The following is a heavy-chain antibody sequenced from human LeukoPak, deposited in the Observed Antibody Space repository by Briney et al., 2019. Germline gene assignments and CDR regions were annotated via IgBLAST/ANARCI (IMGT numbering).Heavy chain of an antibody. CDR1: GFIFSSYA. V-gene: IGHV3-23*01. CDR2: ILGSGDST. CDR3: AKVDTGSRSPTRTYFDC. D-gene: IGHD1-7*01. Sequence: GRSLRLSCAASGFIFSSYAMNWVRQAPRNWVEWVSTILGSGDSTYYADSVKDRFTISRDNSKNTLYLQMNSVRAEDTALYYCAKVDTGSRSPTRTYFDCWGQGTLVTVSP. J-gene: IGHJ4*02.